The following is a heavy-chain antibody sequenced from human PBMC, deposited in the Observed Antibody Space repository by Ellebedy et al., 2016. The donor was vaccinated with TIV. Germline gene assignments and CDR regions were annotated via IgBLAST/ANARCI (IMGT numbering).Heavy chain of an antibody. CDR3: AVPDRYNMRTGYPDSHPGLDV. J-gene: IGHJ6*02. D-gene: IGHD3/OR15-3a*01. V-gene: IGHV1-24*01. CDR1: TYTLSDLS. Sequence: AASVKVSCKVATYTLSDLSIHWARQAPGKGLEWMGGPDLEDGEIKYAQKFQGRVTMTADTSTETAYMELRSLRSEDTAVYFCAVPDRYNMRTGYPDSHPGLDVWGQGTTVTVSS. CDR2: PDLEDGEI.